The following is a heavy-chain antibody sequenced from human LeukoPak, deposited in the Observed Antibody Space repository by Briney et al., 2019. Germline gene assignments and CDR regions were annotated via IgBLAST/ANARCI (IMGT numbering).Heavy chain of an antibody. J-gene: IGHJ4*02. CDR1: GFTFSSYA. D-gene: IGHD7-27*01. CDR3: VKGLTGNPFDH. Sequence: GGFLRLSCSASGFTFSSYAMHWVRQAPGKGLEYVSAISSNGGSTYYADSVKGRFTISRDNSKNTLYLQMSSLRAEDTAVYYCVKGLTGNPFDHWGQGTLVTVSS. V-gene: IGHV3-64D*06. CDR2: ISSNGGST.